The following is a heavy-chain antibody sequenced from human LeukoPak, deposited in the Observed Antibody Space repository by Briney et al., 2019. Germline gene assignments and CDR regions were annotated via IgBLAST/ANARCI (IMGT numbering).Heavy chain of an antibody. D-gene: IGHD4-17*01. Sequence: GESLKISCKGSGYRFTSYWIGWVRQMPGKGLEWMGIIYPGDSDTRYSPSFQGQVTISADKSISTAYLQWSSLKASDTAIYYCARHLFYGDYNRDYYYYYYYMDVWGKGTTVTVSS. CDR2: IYPGDSDT. CDR3: ARHLFYGDYNRDYYYYYYYMDV. CDR1: GYRFTSYW. V-gene: IGHV5-51*01. J-gene: IGHJ6*03.